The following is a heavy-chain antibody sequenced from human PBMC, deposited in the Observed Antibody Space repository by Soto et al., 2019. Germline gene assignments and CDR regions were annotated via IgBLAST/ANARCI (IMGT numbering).Heavy chain of an antibody. Sequence: SETLSLTCSVSGGSLSSYYWSWIRQPPGKGLEWIGYVYYSGSINYNPSLKSRVTISVDTSKNQFSLKLRSVTAADTAVYYCARVYCSSTKCYDLFDSWGQGTLVTVSS. CDR2: VYYSGSI. V-gene: IGHV4-59*08. J-gene: IGHJ4*02. D-gene: IGHD2-2*01. CDR3: ARVYCSSTKCYDLFDS. CDR1: GGSLSSYY.